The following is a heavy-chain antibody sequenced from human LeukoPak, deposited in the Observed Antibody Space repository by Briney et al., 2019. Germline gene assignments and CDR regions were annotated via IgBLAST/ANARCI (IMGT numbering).Heavy chain of an antibody. CDR1: GYTFTSYY. J-gene: IGHJ5*02. V-gene: IGHV1-46*01. CDR3: AREQSVVPAANNWFDP. CDR2: INPSGGST. Sequence: ASVKVSCKASGYTFTSYYMHWVRQAPGQGLEWMGIINPSGGSTCYPQKFQGRVTMTRDTSTSTVYMELSSLRSEDTAVYYCAREQSVVPAANNWFDPWGQGTLVTVSS. D-gene: IGHD2-2*01.